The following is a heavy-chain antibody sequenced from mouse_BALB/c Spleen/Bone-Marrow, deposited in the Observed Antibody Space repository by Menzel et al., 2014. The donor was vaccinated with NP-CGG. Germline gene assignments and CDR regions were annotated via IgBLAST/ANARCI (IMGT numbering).Heavy chain of an antibody. CDR1: GFTFSDYG. J-gene: IGHJ1*01. V-gene: IGHV5-15*02. CDR3: ARDRGRYRYFDV. D-gene: IGHD3-1*01. CDR2: ISNLAYSI. Sequence: EVKLMESGGGLVQPGGSRKLSCAASGFTFSDYGMAWVRQAPGKGPEWVAFISNLAYSIYYADTVTGRFTISRENAENTLYLEMSSLRSEDTAMYYCARDRGRYRYFDVWGAGTTVTVSS.